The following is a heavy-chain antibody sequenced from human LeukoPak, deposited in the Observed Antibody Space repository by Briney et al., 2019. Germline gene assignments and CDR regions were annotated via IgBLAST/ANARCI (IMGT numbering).Heavy chain of an antibody. CDR3: ATALAAAGSWAPPPPY. J-gene: IGHJ4*02. D-gene: IGHD6-13*01. CDR1: GFTFSSYA. CDR2: ISGSGGST. V-gene: IGHV3-23*01. Sequence: GGSLRLSCAASGFTFSSYAMGWVRQAPGKGLEWVSVISGSGGSTYYADSVKGRFTISRDNSQNTLYLQMNSLRAEDSAVYYCATALAAAGSWAPPPPYWGQGTLVTVSS.